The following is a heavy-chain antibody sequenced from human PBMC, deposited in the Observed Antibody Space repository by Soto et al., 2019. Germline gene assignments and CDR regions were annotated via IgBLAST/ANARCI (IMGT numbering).Heavy chain of an antibody. D-gene: IGHD3-16*01. CDR1: GGSFRGYY. CDR2: IDHSGST. CDR3: ARVEYTYNYRGLDY. V-gene: IGHV4-34*01. Sequence: SETLSLTCAVYGGSFRGYYWTWIRQPPGKGLEWIGEIDHSGSTNYNPSLKSRVTISVDTSKNQFSLKLASVTAADTAVYYCARVEYTYNYRGLDYWGQETLVTVSS. J-gene: IGHJ4*02.